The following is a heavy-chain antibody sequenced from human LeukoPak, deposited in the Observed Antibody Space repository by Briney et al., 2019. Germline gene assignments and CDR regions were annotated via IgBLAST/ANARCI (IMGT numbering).Heavy chain of an antibody. CDR3: AREAGGGFDY. Sequence: ASVKVSCKASGYTFTSYDINWVRQATGQGLEWMGWINPNSGGTNYAQKFQGRVTMTRDTSISTAYMELSRLRSDDTAVYYCAREAGGGFDYWGQGTLVTVSS. D-gene: IGHD3-10*01. CDR2: INPNSGGT. V-gene: IGHV1-2*02. CDR1: GYTFTSYD. J-gene: IGHJ4*02.